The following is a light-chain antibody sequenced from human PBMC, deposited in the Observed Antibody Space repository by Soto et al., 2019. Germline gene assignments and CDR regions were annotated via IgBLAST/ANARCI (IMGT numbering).Light chain of an antibody. V-gene: IGKV3-20*01. CDR3: QHYGSSPPYT. CDR1: QSVNNNY. CDR2: DTF. J-gene: IGKJ2*01. Sequence: EIVLMQSPGTLSLSPGEGATLSCRASQSVNNNYLAWYQQKPGQAPTVLIFDTFRRATGVPDRFSGSGSGTDFTLTISRLEPEDFAVYYCQHYGSSPPYTFGQGTKLKIK.